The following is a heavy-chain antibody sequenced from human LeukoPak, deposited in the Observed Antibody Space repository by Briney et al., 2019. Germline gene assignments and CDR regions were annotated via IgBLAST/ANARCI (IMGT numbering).Heavy chain of an antibody. CDR1: GFTFSSYG. CDR3: AKVGLRGDWFDP. CDR2: IRYDGSNK. D-gene: IGHD4-17*01. Sequence: GGSLRLSCAASGFTFSSYGTHWVRQAPGKGLEWVAFIRYDGSNKYYADSVKGRFTISRDNSKNTLYLQMNSLRAEDTAVYYCAKVGLRGDWFDPWGQGTLVTVSS. V-gene: IGHV3-30*02. J-gene: IGHJ5*02.